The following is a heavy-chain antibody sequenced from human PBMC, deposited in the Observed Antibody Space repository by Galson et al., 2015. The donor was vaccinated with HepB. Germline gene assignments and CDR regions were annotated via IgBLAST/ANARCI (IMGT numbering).Heavy chain of an antibody. J-gene: IGHJ4*02. CDR1: GGSISSGDYH. CDR3: ARAGYGEQWLGDY. D-gene: IGHD6-19*01. Sequence: TLSLTCTVSGGSISSGDYHWSWIRQPPGKGLEWIGYIYYSGSTYYNPSLKSRVTISVDTSKNQFSLKLSSVTAADTAVYYCARAGYGEQWLGDYWGQGTLVTVSS. V-gene: IGHV4-30-4*01. CDR2: IYYSGST.